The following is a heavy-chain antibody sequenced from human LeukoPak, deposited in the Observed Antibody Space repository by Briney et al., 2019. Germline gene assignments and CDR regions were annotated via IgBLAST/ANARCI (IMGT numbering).Heavy chain of an antibody. CDR2: IYYSGST. D-gene: IGHD3-22*01. Sequence: SETLSLTCTVSGGSISSSSYYWGWIRQPPGKGLEWIGSIYYSGSTYYNPSLKSRVTISVDTSKNQFSLKLSSVTAADTAVYYCARDSSGYSSDYWGQGTLVTVSS. CDR3: ARDSSGYSSDY. V-gene: IGHV4-39*07. J-gene: IGHJ4*02. CDR1: GGSISSSSYY.